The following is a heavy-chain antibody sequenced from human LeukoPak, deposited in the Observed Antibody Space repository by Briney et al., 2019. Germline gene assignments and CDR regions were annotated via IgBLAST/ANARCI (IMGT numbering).Heavy chain of an antibody. Sequence: SETLSLTCAVYGGSFSGYYWSWIRQPPGKGLEWIGEINHSGSTNYNPSLKSRVTISVDTSKNQFSLRLSSVTAADTAVYYCARLGSRRYYGSGSQAFDYWGQGTLVTVSS. CDR3: ARLGSRRYYGSGSQAFDY. J-gene: IGHJ4*02. CDR2: INHSGST. D-gene: IGHD3-10*01. CDR1: GGSFSGYY. V-gene: IGHV4-34*01.